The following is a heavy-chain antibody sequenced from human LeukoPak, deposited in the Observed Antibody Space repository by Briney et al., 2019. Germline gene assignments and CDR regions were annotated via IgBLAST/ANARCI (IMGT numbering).Heavy chain of an antibody. CDR1: GYSISSGYY. CDR3: ASSSWFGELLGGY. Sequence: PSETLSLTCTVSGYSISSGYYWGWIRQPPGKGLEWIGSIYHSGSTYYNPSLKSRVTISVDTSKNQFSLKLSSVTAADTAVYYCASSSWFGELLGGYWGQGTLVTVSS. CDR2: IYHSGST. J-gene: IGHJ4*02. V-gene: IGHV4-38-2*02. D-gene: IGHD3-10*01.